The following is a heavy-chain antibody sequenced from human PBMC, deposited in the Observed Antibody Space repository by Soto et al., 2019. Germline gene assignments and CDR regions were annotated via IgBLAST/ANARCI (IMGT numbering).Heavy chain of an antibody. CDR2: ILPIFGTT. CDR1: GGAFSSYT. V-gene: IGHV1-69*06. D-gene: IGHD2-2*01. J-gene: IGHJ6*02. CDR3: ARARTGCTRNSCYVYFYYGMDF. Sequence: QVQLMQSGAEVKKPGSSVNVSCKASGGAFSSYTINWVRKAPGHGLEWMGGILPIFGTTKYAQRFQGRVTITADKTTRTDDIELSSLGTEDKAVCSCARARTGCTRNSCYVYFYYGMDFWGQGTKVT.